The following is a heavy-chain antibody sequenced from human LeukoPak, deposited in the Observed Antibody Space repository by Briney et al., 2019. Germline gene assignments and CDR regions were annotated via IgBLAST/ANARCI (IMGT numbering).Heavy chain of an antibody. CDR2: IWYDGSNK. V-gene: IGHV3-33*06. Sequence: SGGPLRLSCGASGFPFSSYGMLGVPQAPGKGLEWVADIWYDGSNKYYAASVKGRFTISRDNSKNQLYLEMNSLGAEDTAVYYCVKHEPSDFSFDYWGQGALVTVSS. CDR1: GFPFSSYG. D-gene: IGHD2-21*02. CDR3: VKHEPSDFSFDY. J-gene: IGHJ4*02.